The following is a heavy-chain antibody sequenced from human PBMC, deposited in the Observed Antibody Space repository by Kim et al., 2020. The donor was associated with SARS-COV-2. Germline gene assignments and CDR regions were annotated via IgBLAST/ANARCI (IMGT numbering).Heavy chain of an antibody. V-gene: IGHV3-30*04. D-gene: IGHD2-15*01. CDR1: GFTFSSYA. Sequence: GGSLRISCEASGFTFSSYAMHWVRQAPGKGLEWVAVISYDGSNKYYADSVKGRFTISRDNSKNTLYLQMNSLRAEDTAVYYCARDRGCSGGSCYYYYYGMDVWGQGTTVTVSS. CDR3: ARDRGCSGGSCYYYYYGMDV. J-gene: IGHJ6*02. CDR2: ISYDGSNK.